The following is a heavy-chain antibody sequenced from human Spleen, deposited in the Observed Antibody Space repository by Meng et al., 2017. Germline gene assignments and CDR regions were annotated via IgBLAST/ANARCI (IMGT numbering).Heavy chain of an antibody. CDR2: LYSGGGT. CDR1: GFIVSSDY. Sequence: GSLKISCAASGFIVSSDYMHWLRQAPGKGLEWVSVLYSGGGTYYADSVKGRFTISRDNSKNTVYLQMNSLRAEDTAIYYCARHDWFDPWGQGTLVTVSS. J-gene: IGHJ5*02. CDR3: ARHDWFDP. V-gene: IGHV3-53*01.